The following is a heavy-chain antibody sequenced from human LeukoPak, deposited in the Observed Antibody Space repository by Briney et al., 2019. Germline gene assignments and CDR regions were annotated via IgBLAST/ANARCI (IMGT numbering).Heavy chain of an antibody. V-gene: IGHV4-31*03. CDR3: ARAGDMVRGVRNWFDP. CDR2: IYYSGST. CDR1: GVSISSGGYY. D-gene: IGHD3-10*01. J-gene: IGHJ5*02. Sequence: PSQTLSLTCTVSGVSISSGGYYWRWIRQHPGKGLEWIGYIYYSGSTYYNPSLKSRVTISVDTSKNQFSLKLSSVTAADTAVYYCARAGDMVRGVRNWFDPWGQGTLVTVSS.